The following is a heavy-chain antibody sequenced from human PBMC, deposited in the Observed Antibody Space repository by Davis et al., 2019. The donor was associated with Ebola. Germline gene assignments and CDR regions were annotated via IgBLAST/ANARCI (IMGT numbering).Heavy chain of an antibody. Sequence: SETLSLTCAVSGGSITHNNWWSWVRQAPGKGLEWIGEIYHSGSTNYNPSLTSRVTISLDKSKNQFSLHLSSVTAADTAVYFCAGTFYPSSWFDPWGRGTLVTVSS. V-gene: IGHV4-4*02. J-gene: IGHJ5*02. CDR2: IYHSGST. D-gene: IGHD2/OR15-2a*01. CDR3: AGTFYPSSWFDP. CDR1: GGSITHNNW.